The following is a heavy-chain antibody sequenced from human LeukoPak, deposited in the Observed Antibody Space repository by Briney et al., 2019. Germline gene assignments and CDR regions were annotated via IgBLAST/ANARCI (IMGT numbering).Heavy chain of an antibody. Sequence: ASVKVSCKASGYTFTSYAMHWVRQAPGQRLEGMGWINACNGNTKYSQKFQGRVTITRDTSASTAYMELSSLRSEDTAVYYCARGAEDIVVVPAAITNWFDPWGQGTLVTVSS. CDR2: INACNGNT. CDR1: GYTFTSYA. CDR3: ARGAEDIVVVPAAITNWFDP. D-gene: IGHD2-2*01. V-gene: IGHV1-3*01. J-gene: IGHJ5*02.